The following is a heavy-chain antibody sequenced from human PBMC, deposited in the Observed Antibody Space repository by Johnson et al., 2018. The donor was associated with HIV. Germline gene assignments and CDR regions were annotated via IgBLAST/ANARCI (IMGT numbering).Heavy chain of an antibody. V-gene: IGHV3-66*01. Sequence: ESGGGLVQPGGSLRLSCAASGFTVSSNYMSWVRQAPGKGLEWVSVIYSGGSTYYADSVKGRFTISRDNSKNTLYLQMNSLRAEDTAVYYCATSQYYYDSSGYNRQDAFDIWGQGTMVTVSS. CDR3: ATSQYYYDSSGYNRQDAFDI. CDR2: IYSGGST. D-gene: IGHD3-22*01. J-gene: IGHJ3*02. CDR1: GFTVSSNY.